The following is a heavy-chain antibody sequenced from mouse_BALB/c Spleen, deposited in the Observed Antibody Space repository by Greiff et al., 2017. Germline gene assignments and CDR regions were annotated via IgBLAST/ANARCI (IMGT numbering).Heavy chain of an antibody. J-gene: IGHJ2*01. CDR2: IWSGGST. CDR1: GFSLTSYG. D-gene: IGHD1-1*01. V-gene: IGHV2-4-1*01. CDR3: ARNGGTRGSSPLKD. Sequence: QVQLKESGPGLVQPSQSLSITCTVSGFSLTSYGVHWVRQSPGKGLEWLGVIWSGGSTDYNAAFISRLSISKDNSKSQVFFKMNSLQADDTAIYYCARNGGTRGSSPLKDWGQGTTLTVSS.